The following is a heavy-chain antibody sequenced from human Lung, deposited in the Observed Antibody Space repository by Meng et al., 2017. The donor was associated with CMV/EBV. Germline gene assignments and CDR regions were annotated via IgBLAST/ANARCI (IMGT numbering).Heavy chain of an antibody. CDR3: ARARSANHFDY. CDR1: GFTFSTYD. CDR2: IGTVGDT. J-gene: IGHJ4*02. Sequence: SCTASGFTFSTYDFHWVRQPTGKGLEWVSSIGTVGDTYSIGSVKGRFIISREDAKNSVYLQMNGLRDGDTGLYYSARARSANHFDYWDQGALVTVSS. D-gene: IGHD4/OR15-4a*01. V-gene: IGHV3-13*01.